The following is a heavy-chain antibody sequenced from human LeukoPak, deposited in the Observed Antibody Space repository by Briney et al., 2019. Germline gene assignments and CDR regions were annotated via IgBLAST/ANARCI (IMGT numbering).Heavy chain of an antibody. CDR1: GYTFTNYA. CDR2: INLVNGNT. J-gene: IGHJ6*03. V-gene: IGHV1-3*03. Sequence: ASVKVSCKASGYTFTNYAMHWVRLAPGQRLRWMGWINLVNGNTKYSQYFEGRVTITRDTSASTVYMELSSLRPDDMAVYYCARGRGTIGSNRDFYFYYYMDIWGNGTTVTVSS. D-gene: IGHD2-21*01. CDR3: ARGRGTIGSNRDFYFYYYMDI.